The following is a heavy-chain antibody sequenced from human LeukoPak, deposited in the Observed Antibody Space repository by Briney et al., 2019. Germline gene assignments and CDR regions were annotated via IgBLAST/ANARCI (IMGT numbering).Heavy chain of an antibody. J-gene: IGHJ4*02. Sequence: GGSLRLSCAASEFTFNSYAMTWVRQAPGKGLEWVSTISGSGGSTYYADSVKGRFTISRDNSKNILYLQMNSLRAEDTAVYYCAKGGSGSYLYYFDYWGQGTLVTVSS. D-gene: IGHD3-10*01. CDR3: AKGGSGSYLYYFDY. CDR2: ISGSGGST. V-gene: IGHV3-23*01. CDR1: EFTFNSYA.